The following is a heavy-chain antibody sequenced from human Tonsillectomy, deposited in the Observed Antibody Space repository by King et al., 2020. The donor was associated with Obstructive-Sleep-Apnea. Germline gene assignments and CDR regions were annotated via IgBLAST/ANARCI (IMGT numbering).Heavy chain of an antibody. J-gene: IGHJ4*02. CDR3: AKRVDTAMVFDY. CDR2: INTGGGTT. CDR1: GFTFSNYA. D-gene: IGHD5-18*01. V-gene: IGHV3-23*04. Sequence: VQLVESGGGLVQPGGSLRLSCAASGFTFSNYAMSWVRQAPGKGLEWVSAINTGGGTTYYADSVKGRFTISRDNSKNTLYPQMNSLRAEDTAVYYCAKRVDTAMVFDYWGQGTLVTVSS.